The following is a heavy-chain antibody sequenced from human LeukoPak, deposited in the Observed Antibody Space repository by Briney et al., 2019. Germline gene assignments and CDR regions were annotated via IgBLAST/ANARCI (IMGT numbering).Heavy chain of an antibody. Sequence: KPSETLSLMCVVYGGSFRAYYWSWIRQPPGKGREWIGEINESGATNYNPSLKGRLTMSVHTSQNQLSLKLSSVTAADTAIYYCVSSRRYSDVWGWFFGYWGQGTLVTVSS. CDR2: INESGAT. CDR3: VSSRRYSDVWGWFFGY. D-gene: IGHD5-18*01. V-gene: IGHV4-34*01. J-gene: IGHJ4*02. CDR1: GGSFRAYY.